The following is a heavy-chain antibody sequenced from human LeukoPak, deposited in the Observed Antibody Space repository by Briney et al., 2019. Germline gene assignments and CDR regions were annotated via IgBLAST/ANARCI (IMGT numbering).Heavy chain of an antibody. D-gene: IGHD3-3*01. CDR2: ISGSGGST. J-gene: IGHJ4*02. Sequence: GGSLRLSCAASGFAFSTCAMSWVRQAPGKGLAWVSSISGSGGSTYYADSVKGRFSISRDNSKNTVYLEMNSLRAEDTALYYCAKGGQNFDFWRFDYWGQGTLVPVSS. V-gene: IGHV3-23*01. CDR3: AKGGQNFDFWRFDY. CDR1: GFAFSTCA.